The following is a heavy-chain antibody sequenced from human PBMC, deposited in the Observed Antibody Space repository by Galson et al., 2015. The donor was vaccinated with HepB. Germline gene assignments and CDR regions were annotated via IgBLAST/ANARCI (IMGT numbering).Heavy chain of an antibody. CDR2: IIPIFGTA. D-gene: IGHD6-13*01. CDR1: GGTFSSYA. V-gene: IGHV1-69*06. Sequence: SVKVSCKASGGTFSSYAISWVRQTPGQGLEWMGGIIPIFGTANYAQKFQGRVTITADKSTSTAYMELSSLRSEDTAVYYCARDLLVSIAAAGPPDDYWGQGTLVTVSS. CDR3: ARDLLVSIAAAGPPDDY. J-gene: IGHJ4*02.